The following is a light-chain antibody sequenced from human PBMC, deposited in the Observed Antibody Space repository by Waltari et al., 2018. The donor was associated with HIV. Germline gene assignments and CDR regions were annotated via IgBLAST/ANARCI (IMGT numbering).Light chain of an antibody. CDR1: QSVSSSY. CDR3: QQYGSSRWT. J-gene: IGKJ1*01. V-gene: IGKV3-20*01. CDR2: GAS. Sequence: EIVLTQSPGTLSLSPGERATLSCRASQSVSSSYLAWYQQKPGQAPRLLIYGASSRATGIPDRFSGSGSGTDFTLTISRLEPEDFAVYYCQQYGSSRWTFSQGTKVEIK.